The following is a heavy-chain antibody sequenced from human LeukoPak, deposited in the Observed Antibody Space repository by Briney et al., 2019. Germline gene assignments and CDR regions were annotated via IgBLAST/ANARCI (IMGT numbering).Heavy chain of an antibody. J-gene: IGHJ6*03. CDR3: ARLTKNDSGSFRFGKKKRGYMDV. CDR1: GYSVSSAYY. CDR2: IYHSETT. D-gene: IGHD3-10*01. V-gene: IGHV4-38-2*02. Sequence: SETLSLTCTVSGYSVSSAYYWGWIRQPPGKGLEWIGSIYHSETTYSNPSLKSRVTMSVDTSKNQFSLKLSSVTAADTAVYYCARLTKNDSGSFRFGKKKRGYMDVWGKGTTVTISS.